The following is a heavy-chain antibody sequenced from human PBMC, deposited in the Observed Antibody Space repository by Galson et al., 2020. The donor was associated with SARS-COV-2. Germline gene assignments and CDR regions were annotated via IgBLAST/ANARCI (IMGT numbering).Heavy chain of an antibody. CDR3: ARVGSMVQGAYDAFDI. D-gene: IGHD3-10*01. CDR2: IHWRGDTT. CDR1: GFMFDDYG. J-gene: IGHJ3*02. V-gene: IGHV3-20*04. Sequence: GGSLRLSCAASGFMFDDYGMTWVRQAPGKGLEWVSGIHWRGDTTGYADSVKGRFTISRDNAKNFLYLQMNSLRAEDTALYYCARVGSMVQGAYDAFDIWGQGTLVTVSS.